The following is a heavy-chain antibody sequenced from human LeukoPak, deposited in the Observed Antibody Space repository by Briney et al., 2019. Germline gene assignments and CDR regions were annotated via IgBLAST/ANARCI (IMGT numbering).Heavy chain of an antibody. J-gene: IGHJ4*02. V-gene: IGHV3-48*02. D-gene: IGHD2-15*01. Sequence: GGSLRLSCAAPGFTFSSYSMNWVRQAPGKGLEWVSYISSSSSTIYYADSVKGRFTISRDNAKNSLYLQMNSLRDEDTAVYYCARVVCSGGSCYLDYWGQGTLVTVSS. CDR3: ARVVCSGGSCYLDY. CDR2: ISSSSSTI. CDR1: GFTFSSYS.